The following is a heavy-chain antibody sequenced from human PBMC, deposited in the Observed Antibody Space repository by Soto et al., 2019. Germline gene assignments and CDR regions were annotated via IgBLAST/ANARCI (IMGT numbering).Heavy chain of an antibody. J-gene: IGHJ4*02. V-gene: IGHV3-48*01. CDR2: IDRRSDTI. Sequence: GGSLRLSCAASGFTFSSYSMNWVRQAPGMGLEWVSYIDRRSDTIYYADSVKGRFTISRDNAKYSLYLQLNSLRAEDTAVYYCARYGSGSNLKDPFDYWRQGTLVTVSS. CDR3: ARYGSGSNLKDPFDY. CDR1: GFTFSSYS. D-gene: IGHD3-10*01.